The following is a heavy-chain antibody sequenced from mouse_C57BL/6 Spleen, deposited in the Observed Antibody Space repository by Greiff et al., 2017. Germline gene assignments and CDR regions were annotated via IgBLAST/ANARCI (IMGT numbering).Heavy chain of an antibody. V-gene: IGHV5-17*01. CDR2: ISSGSSTI. J-gene: IGHJ4*01. Sequence: EVKLMESGGGLVKLGGSLKLSCAASGFTFSDYGMHWVRQAPEKGLEWVAYISSGSSTIYYADTVKGRFTISRDNAKNTLFLQMTSLRSEDTAMYYCASGWLLRMDYWGQGTSVTVSS. CDR1: GFTFSDYG. D-gene: IGHD2-3*01. CDR3: ASGWLLRMDY.